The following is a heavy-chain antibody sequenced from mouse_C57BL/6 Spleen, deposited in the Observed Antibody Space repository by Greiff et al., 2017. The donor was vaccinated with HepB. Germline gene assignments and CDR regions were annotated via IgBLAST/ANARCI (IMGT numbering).Heavy chain of an antibody. CDR1: GFTFTDYY. CDR3: ASFPYSNFHFDY. D-gene: IGHD2-5*01. J-gene: IGHJ2*01. CDR2: IRNKANGYTT. Sequence: EVQLVESGGGLVQPGGSLSLSCAASGFTFTDYYMSWVRQPPGKALEWLGFIRNKANGYTTEYSASVKGRFTISRDNSQSILYLQMNALRAEDSATYYCASFPYSNFHFDYWGQGTTLTVSS. V-gene: IGHV7-3*01.